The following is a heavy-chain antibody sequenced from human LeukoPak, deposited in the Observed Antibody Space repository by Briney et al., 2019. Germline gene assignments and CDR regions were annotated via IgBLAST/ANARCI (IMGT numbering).Heavy chain of an antibody. CDR2: ISGSGGST. Sequence: GGSLRLSCAASGFTFSSYAMSWVRQAPGKGLEWVSAISGSGGSTYYADSVKGRFTISRDNSKNTLYLQMNSLRAEDTAVYYCAKDRVRYYGSGSYLDAFDIWGQGTMVTVSS. CDR1: GFTFSSYA. J-gene: IGHJ3*02. V-gene: IGHV3-23*01. D-gene: IGHD3-10*01. CDR3: AKDRVRYYGSGSYLDAFDI.